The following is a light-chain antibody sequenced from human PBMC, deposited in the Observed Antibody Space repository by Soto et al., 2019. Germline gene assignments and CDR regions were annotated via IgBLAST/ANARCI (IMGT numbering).Light chain of an antibody. Sequence: QSALTQPTSVSGAPGQRGSISCSGSSSNIGAGFDVHWYQQFPGAAPKLLIYSDVNRPSGVPYRFSASKSGTSASLTITGLQTEDEAHYYCQSYDSGVSASVFGGGTQLTVL. CDR3: QSYDSGVSASV. V-gene: IGLV1-40*01. CDR2: SDV. CDR1: SSNIGAGFD. J-gene: IGLJ2*01.